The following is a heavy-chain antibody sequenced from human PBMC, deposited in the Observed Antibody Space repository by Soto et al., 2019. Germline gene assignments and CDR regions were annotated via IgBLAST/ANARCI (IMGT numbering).Heavy chain of an antibody. D-gene: IGHD6-19*01. Sequence: EVQLLESGGGLVQPGGSLRLSCAASGFTFSSYAMSWVRQAPGKGLEWVSAISGSGGSTYYADSVKGLFTISRDNSKNTLYLQMNSLRAEDTAVYYCAKDVGWYSSGWWYSDYWGQGTLVTVSS. V-gene: IGHV3-23*01. J-gene: IGHJ4*02. CDR2: ISGSGGST. CDR1: GFTFSSYA. CDR3: AKDVGWYSSGWWYSDY.